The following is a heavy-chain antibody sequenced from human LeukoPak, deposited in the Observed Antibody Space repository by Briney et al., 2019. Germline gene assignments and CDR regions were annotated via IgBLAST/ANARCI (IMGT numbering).Heavy chain of an antibody. Sequence: GGSLSLSCAASGFTFSSHGMHWVRQAPGKGLEWVAFIRYDGTNKYYADSVKGRSTISRDNSKNTLYLQMNSLRAEDTAVYYCAKDKDSTNWYFDYWGQGTLVTVSS. CDR1: GFTFSSHG. CDR2: IRYDGTNK. V-gene: IGHV3-30*02. CDR3: AKDKDSTNWYFDY. J-gene: IGHJ4*02. D-gene: IGHD2-15*01.